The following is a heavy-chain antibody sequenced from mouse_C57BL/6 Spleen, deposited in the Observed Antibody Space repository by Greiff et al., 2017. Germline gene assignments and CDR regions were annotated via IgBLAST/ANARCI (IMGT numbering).Heavy chain of an antibody. Sequence: EVKVVESGGGLVKPGGSLKLSCAASGFTFSDYGMHWVRQAPEKGLEWVAYISSGSSTIYYADTVKGLFTISRDNAKNTLFLQMTSLRSEDTAMYYCASRYGRGYFDVWGTGTTVTVSS. CDR3: ASRYGRGYFDV. CDR1: GFTFSDYG. V-gene: IGHV5-17*01. J-gene: IGHJ1*03. CDR2: ISSGSSTI. D-gene: IGHD1-1*01.